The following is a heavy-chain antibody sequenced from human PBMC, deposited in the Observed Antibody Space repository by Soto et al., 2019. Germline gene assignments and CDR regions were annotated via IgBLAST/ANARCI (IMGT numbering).Heavy chain of an antibody. CDR2: IYHSGNT. D-gene: IGHD2-15*01. V-gene: IGHV4-30-2*01. CDR1: GGSISSGGFS. CDR3: ASTAGYCSGGSCSSGFGP. Sequence: QLQLQESGSGLVKPSQTLSLTCAVSGGSISSGGFSWSWIRQPPGKGLEWIGYIYHSGNTHYNPSVKSRVTISVDRSKNQFSLKLSSVTAADTAVYYCASTAGYCSGGSCSSGFGPWGQGTLVTVSS. J-gene: IGHJ5*02.